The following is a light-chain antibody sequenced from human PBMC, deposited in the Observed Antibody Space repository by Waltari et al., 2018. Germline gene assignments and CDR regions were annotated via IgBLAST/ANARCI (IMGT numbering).Light chain of an antibody. CDR2: KAS. V-gene: IGKV1-5*03. J-gene: IGKJ1*01. CDR3: RQYDTFSAT. CDR1: QSISTW. Sequence: DIQMTQSPSTLSASVGDRVTITCRASQSISTWLAWYQQKPGKAPKLLIYKASYLESGVPSRFSGSGSGTEFTLTITSLQPDDFATYYCRQYDTFSATFGPGTTVDI.